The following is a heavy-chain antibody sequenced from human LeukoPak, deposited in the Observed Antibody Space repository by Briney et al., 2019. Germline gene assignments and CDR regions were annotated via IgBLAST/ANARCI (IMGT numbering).Heavy chain of an antibody. J-gene: IGHJ4*02. CDR3: ARLTTKLRFLEWANFDH. D-gene: IGHD3-3*01. CDR2: IYYSGST. CDR1: GGSISSYY. Sequence: SETLSLTCTVSGGSISSYYWSWIRQPPGKGLEWIGYIYYSGSTNYNPSLKSRVTISVDTSKNQFSLKLSSVTAADTAVYYCARLTTKLRFLEWANFDHWGQGTLVTVSS. V-gene: IGHV4-59*08.